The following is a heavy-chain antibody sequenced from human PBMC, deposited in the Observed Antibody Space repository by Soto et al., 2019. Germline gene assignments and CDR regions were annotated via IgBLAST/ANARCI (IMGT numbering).Heavy chain of an antibody. J-gene: IGHJ4*02. CDR2: IGADGSST. D-gene: IGHD2-21*02. V-gene: IGHV3-64*01. CDR3: AREPPTCGSDCYFLVS. Sequence: GRSLRVSWAASGCTFSYYAMHLVRQAPGKGLEYVSVIGADGSSTYYANSVKGRFTISRDNSKNTLYLQMGSLGAEDMAVYYCAREPPTCGSDCYFLVSLGQGT. CDR1: GCTFSYYA.